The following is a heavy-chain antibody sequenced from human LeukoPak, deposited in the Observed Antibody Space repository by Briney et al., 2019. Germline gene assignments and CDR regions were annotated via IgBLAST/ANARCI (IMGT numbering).Heavy chain of an antibody. CDR1: GGSISTSNYY. V-gene: IGHV4-39*07. Sequence: PSETLSLTCTVSGGSISTSNYYWGWIRQPPGKGLEWIGNIFYSGSTYYSPSLRSRVTISLDTSRNQFSLKLSSVTAADTAVYYCARGGGSGWYHYYYYYMDVWGKGTTVTVSS. CDR2: IFYSGST. CDR3: ARGGGSGWYHYYYYYMDV. J-gene: IGHJ6*03. D-gene: IGHD6-19*01.